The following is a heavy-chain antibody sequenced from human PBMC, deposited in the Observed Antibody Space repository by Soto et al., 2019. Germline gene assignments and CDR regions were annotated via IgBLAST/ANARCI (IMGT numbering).Heavy chain of an antibody. CDR3: ARDTARMDYCDS. J-gene: IGHJ4*02. Sequence: QVQLQESGPGLVKPSQTLSLTCSVSGGSISSGGYYWSWIRQHPGKGLEWIGYIYNTGSTYYNPSLKSRVTISINTSKNQFSLKLSSVTAADTAVYYCARDTARMDYCDSWGQGTLVTVSS. D-gene: IGHD5-18*01. CDR1: GGSISSGGYY. V-gene: IGHV4-31*03. CDR2: IYNTGST.